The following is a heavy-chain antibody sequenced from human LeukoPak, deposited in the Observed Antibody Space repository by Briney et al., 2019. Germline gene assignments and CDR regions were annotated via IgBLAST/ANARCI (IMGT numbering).Heavy chain of an antibody. V-gene: IGHV4-39*01. D-gene: IGHD4-17*01. Sequence: SETLSLTCTVSGGSISSSSYYWGWIRQPPGKGLEWIGSIYYSGSTYYNPSLKSRVTISVDTSKNQFSLKLSSVTAADTAVYYCARLLPTVTEPYYSDYWGQGTLVTVSS. CDR1: GGSISSSSYY. CDR2: IYYSGST. CDR3: ARLLPTVTEPYYSDY. J-gene: IGHJ4*02.